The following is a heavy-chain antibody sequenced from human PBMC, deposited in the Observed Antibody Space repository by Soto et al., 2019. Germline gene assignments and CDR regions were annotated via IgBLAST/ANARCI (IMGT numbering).Heavy chain of an antibody. CDR3: AMVDVYVTPSPQDV. Sequence: QVQLVPSGAEVKNHGASVKVSCKAYGYSFTRYGIGWARQAPGQGLEWMGWINAYNGNTNYAQNLQGRLTLTTDTFTTTAYMELRSLRSNDTAIYYCAMVDVYVTPSPQDVWGQGTTVTVSS. J-gene: IGHJ6*02. D-gene: IGHD3-16*01. CDR1: GYSFTRYG. CDR2: INAYNGNT. V-gene: IGHV1-18*01.